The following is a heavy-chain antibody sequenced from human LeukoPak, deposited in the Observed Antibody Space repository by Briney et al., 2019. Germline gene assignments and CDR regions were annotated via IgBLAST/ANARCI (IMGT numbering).Heavy chain of an antibody. CDR2: IGSQSSDAST. V-gene: IGHV3-49*04. J-gene: IGHJ4*02. Sequence: GGSLRLSCTGSGFTLGDYSMTWVRQAPGKGLAWVGSIGSQSSDASTEYAASVRGRFTLSRDDSKNIAYLQMNSLETEDTAMYYCTRWHTTSWLDYWGQGTLVTVSS. D-gene: IGHD6-19*01. CDR3: TRWHTTSWLDY. CDR1: GFTLGDYS.